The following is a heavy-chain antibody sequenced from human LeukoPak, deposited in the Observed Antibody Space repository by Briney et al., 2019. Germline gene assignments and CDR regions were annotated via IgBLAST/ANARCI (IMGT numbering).Heavy chain of an antibody. V-gene: IGHV4-59*10. CDR3: ARLALIGYYYPGMDV. D-gene: IGHD3-22*01. Sequence: AETLSLTCAVYGGSLRGYYWSWIRQPARKGLEWIGRIYSSGSTNYNTSLKSRVTMSVDTSKNQFSLKLSSVTAADTAVYYCARLALIGYYYPGMDVWGQGTTVTVSS. CDR2: IYSSGST. CDR1: GGSLRGYY. J-gene: IGHJ6*02.